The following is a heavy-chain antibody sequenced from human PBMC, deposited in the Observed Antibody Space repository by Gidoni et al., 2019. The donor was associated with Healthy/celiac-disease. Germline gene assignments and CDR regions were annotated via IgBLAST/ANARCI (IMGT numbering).Heavy chain of an antibody. Sequence: QVQLVQSGAEVKKPGSSVKVSCKASGGTFSSYTISWVRQAPGQGLEWMGRIIPIIGIANYAQKFQGRVTITADKSTSTAYMELSSLRSEDTAVYYCARDNTGGADYYYGMDVWGQGTTVTVSS. CDR2: IIPIIGIA. J-gene: IGHJ6*02. D-gene: IGHD2-8*02. CDR1: GGTFSSYT. CDR3: ARDNTGGADYYYGMDV. V-gene: IGHV1-69*08.